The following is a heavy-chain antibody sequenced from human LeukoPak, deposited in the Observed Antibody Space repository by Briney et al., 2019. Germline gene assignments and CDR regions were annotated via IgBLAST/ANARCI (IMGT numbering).Heavy chain of an antibody. CDR2: INHSGST. Sequence: KPSETLSLTCAVYGGSFSGYYWSWVRQPPGKGLEWIGEINHSGSTNYNPSLKSRVTISVDTSKNQFSLKLSSVTAADTAVYYCARETMTTGNWFDPWGQGTLVTVSS. J-gene: IGHJ5*02. CDR3: ARETMTTGNWFDP. V-gene: IGHV4-34*01. D-gene: IGHD3-22*01. CDR1: GGSFSGYY.